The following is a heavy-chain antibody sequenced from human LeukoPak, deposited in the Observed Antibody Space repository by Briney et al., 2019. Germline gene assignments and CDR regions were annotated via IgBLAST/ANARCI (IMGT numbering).Heavy chain of an antibody. V-gene: IGHV3-23*01. D-gene: IGHD2-15*01. J-gene: IGHJ6*03. CDR3: AKGGNRRVVAATAYYYYYMDV. Sequence: GGSLRLSCAASGFTFSIYGMTWVRQAPGKGLEWVSAISGSGNNTYYADSVKGRFTISRDNSKNTLYLQMNSLRAEDTAVYYCAKGGNRRVVAATAYYYYYMDVWGKGTTVTISS. CDR1: GFTFSIYG. CDR2: ISGSGNNT.